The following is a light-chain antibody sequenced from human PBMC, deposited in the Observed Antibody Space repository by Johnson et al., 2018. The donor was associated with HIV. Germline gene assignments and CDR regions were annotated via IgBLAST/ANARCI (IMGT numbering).Light chain of an antibody. CDR1: SSTIGNNY. J-gene: IGLJ1*01. Sequence: QSVLTQPPSVSAAPGQKVTISCSGSSSTIGNNYVSWYQQFPGTAPKLLIYETNKRPSGIPDRFSGSKSGPSATLAITGLQTGDEADYYCGSWDSSLSALYVFGTGTKVAVL. CDR3: GSWDSSLSALYV. CDR2: ETN. V-gene: IGLV1-51*02.